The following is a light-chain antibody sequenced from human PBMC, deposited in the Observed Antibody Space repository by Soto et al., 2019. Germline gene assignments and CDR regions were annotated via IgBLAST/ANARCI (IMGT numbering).Light chain of an antibody. CDR3: CAFAGSDSSYV. J-gene: IGLJ1*01. CDR2: EGS. V-gene: IGLV2-23*01. CDR1: SIDAGSYHV. Sequence: QSALTQPASVSGSPGQSIIISCTGTSIDAGSYHVVSWYQQHPGKAPQLIIFEGSRRPSGVSNRFSGSKSGNTASLTISDLQTEDEAHYYCCAFAGSDSSYVFGSGTKLTVL.